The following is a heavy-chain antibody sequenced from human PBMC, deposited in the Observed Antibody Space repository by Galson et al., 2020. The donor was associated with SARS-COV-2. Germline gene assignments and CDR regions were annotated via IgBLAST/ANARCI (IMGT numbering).Heavy chain of an antibody. CDR2: FDPEDGET. CDR1: GYTLTAVA. J-gene: IGHJ5*01. Sequence: ASVKVSCKVSGYTLTAVAVHWVRQAPGKGLEGMGGFDPEDGETRYAQKFQGRVTMTEDTSTDTAYMELSSLRSEDTAVYYCATGSRLLSPGDSWGKGTRVTVSS. CDR3: ATGSRLLSPGDS. D-gene: IGHD2-15*01. V-gene: IGHV1-24*01.